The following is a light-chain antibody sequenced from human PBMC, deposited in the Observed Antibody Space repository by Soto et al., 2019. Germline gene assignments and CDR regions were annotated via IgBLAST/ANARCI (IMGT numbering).Light chain of an antibody. CDR2: EVN. CDR3: AAWDDSLNGRV. Sequence: QSVLTQPPSASGSPGQSVTISCTGSTSDVGGYEYVSWYQQHPGKAPKLMIFEVNKRPSGVPNRFSGSKSGNTASLTVSGLQSEDEADYYCAAWDDSLNGRVFGGGTKVTVL. V-gene: IGLV2-8*01. CDR1: TSDVGGYEY. J-gene: IGLJ3*02.